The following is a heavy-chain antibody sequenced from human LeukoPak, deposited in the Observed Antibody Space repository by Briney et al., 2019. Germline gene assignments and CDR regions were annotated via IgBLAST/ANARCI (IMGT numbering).Heavy chain of an antibody. D-gene: IGHD3-22*01. Sequence: GGSLRLSCAANGFNVNSNYMSWVRQAPGKGLEWVSLIYVGGSTFYAAAVEGRFTISRDNSRNTMYLQMDSLRPEDTAVYYCARIYHYYDSDSYYSDALDIWGQGTMVTVSS. CDR3: ARIYHYYDSDSYYSDALDI. V-gene: IGHV3-66*01. J-gene: IGHJ3*02. CDR2: IYVGGST. CDR1: GFNVNSNY.